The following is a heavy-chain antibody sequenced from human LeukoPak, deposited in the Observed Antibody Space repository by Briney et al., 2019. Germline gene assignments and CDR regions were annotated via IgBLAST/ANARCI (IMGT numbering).Heavy chain of an antibody. CDR1: GFTFSSYA. V-gene: IGHV3-30-3*01. CDR2: ISYDGSNK. CDR3: ARDNSRYGSGSSLRADY. J-gene: IGHJ4*02. D-gene: IGHD3-10*01. Sequence: PGRSLRVSCAASGFTFSSYAMHWVRQAPGKGLEWVAVISYDGSNKYYADSVKGRFTISRDNSKNTLYLQMNSLRAEDTAVYYCARDNSRYGSGSSLRADYWGQGTLVTVSS.